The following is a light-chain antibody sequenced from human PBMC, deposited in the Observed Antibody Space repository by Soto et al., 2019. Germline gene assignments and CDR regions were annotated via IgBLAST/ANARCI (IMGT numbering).Light chain of an antibody. Sequence: EIVLTQSPGTLSLSPGERATLSCRASQSVSPNYLAWYQRKPGQAPRLLIYGASSRATDIPNRFSGSGSGTDFTLTITILKAEDFAVYYCQQYGSSPPTFGQGTKVEIK. CDR2: GAS. V-gene: IGKV3-20*01. CDR3: QQYGSSPPT. CDR1: QSVSPNY. J-gene: IGKJ1*01.